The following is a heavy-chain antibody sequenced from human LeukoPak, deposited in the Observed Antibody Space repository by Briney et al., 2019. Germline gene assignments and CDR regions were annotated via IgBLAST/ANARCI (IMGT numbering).Heavy chain of an antibody. D-gene: IGHD4-17*01. Sequence: SETLSLTCTVSGGSISSYYWSWIRQPPGKGLEWIGYIYYSGSTNYNPSLKSRVTISVDTSKNQFSLKLSSVTAADTAVYYCARGPLTVTRGFDPWGQGTLVTVSS. CDR3: ARGPLTVTRGFDP. CDR1: GGSISSYY. CDR2: IYYSGST. V-gene: IGHV4-59*12. J-gene: IGHJ5*02.